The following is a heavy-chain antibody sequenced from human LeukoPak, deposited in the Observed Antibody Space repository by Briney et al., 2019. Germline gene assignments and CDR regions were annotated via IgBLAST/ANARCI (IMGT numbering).Heavy chain of an antibody. Sequence: PSETLSLTCTVSGGSISSYYWSWIRQPPGKGLEWIGYIYYSGSTNYNPSLKSRVTISVDTSKNQFSLKLTSVTAADTAVYYCASGALWNFDYWGQGTLVTVSS. CDR1: GGSISSYY. CDR3: ASGALWNFDY. V-gene: IGHV4-59*01. D-gene: IGHD3-10*01. J-gene: IGHJ4*02. CDR2: IYYSGST.